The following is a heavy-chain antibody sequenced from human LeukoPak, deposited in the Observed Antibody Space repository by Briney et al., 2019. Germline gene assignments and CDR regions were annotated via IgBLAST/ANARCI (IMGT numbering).Heavy chain of an antibody. J-gene: IGHJ6*02. CDR1: GFTFDDYA. Sequence: GGSLRLSCAASGFTFDDYAMHWVRQAPGKGLEWVSGISWNRGRIGYADSVKGRFTISRDNAKNSLYLQMNSLRAEDTALYYCAKDRGLKDYYYYYGMDVWGQGTTVTVSS. D-gene: IGHD2-21*01. V-gene: IGHV3-9*01. CDR3: AKDRGLKDYYYYYGMDV. CDR2: ISWNRGRI.